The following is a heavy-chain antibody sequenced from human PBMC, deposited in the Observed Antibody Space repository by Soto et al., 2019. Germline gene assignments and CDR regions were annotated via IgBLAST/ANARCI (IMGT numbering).Heavy chain of an antibody. CDR1: GYTFTSYG. D-gene: IGHD3-10*01. Sequence: ASVKVSCKASGYTFTSYGISWVRQAPGQGLEWMGGISDYNGNTNYAQKLQARVTMTTDTSRSTAYMELRSLRSGDTDEYYCAREGGLLWFGDLLGDGAFDIWGQGTMVTVSS. J-gene: IGHJ3*02. V-gene: IGHV1-18*01. CDR2: ISDYNGNT. CDR3: AREGGLLWFGDLLGDGAFDI.